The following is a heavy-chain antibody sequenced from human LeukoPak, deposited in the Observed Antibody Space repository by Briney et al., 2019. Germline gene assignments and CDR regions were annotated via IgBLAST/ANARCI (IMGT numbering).Heavy chain of an antibody. CDR2: IRRKPSGGTT. CDR1: GFTFTDYA. J-gene: IGHJ4*02. Sequence: RSGGSLRLSCVTSGFTFTDYAISWFRQAPGKGLEWVGFIRRKPSGGTTDYAASVKGRFTISRDTSKSIVYLQMNSLDSEDTAIYYCTRGVGYTYGWSDWGQGTLVTVSS. V-gene: IGHV3-49*03. D-gene: IGHD1-1*01. CDR3: TRGVGYTYGWSD.